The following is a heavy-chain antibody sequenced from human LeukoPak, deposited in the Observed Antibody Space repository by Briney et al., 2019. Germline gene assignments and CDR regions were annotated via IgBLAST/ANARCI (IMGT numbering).Heavy chain of an antibody. Sequence: GGSPRLSCAASGFTFSTYSMNWVRQAPGKGLEWVSSISSNSRYIYYADSMRGRFTISRDNAKNSLYLQMNSLKPEDTAVYYCARVAEAAAFDSWGQGTLVTVSS. CDR2: ISSNSRYI. CDR1: GFTFSTYS. CDR3: ARVAEAAAFDS. J-gene: IGHJ4*02. V-gene: IGHV3-21*06. D-gene: IGHD6-13*01.